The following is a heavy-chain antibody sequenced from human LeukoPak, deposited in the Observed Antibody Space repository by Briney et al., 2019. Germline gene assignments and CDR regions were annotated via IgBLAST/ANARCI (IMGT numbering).Heavy chain of an antibody. D-gene: IGHD3-16*01. V-gene: IGHV4-34*01. Sequence: SETLSLTCAVYGGSFSGYYWSWIRQPPGKGLEWIGEINHSGSTNYNPSLKSRVTISVDTSKNQFSLKLSSVTAADTATYYCARLKAGRRLTLFGVAQRVLDYWGQGALVTVSS. CDR3: ARLKAGRRLTLFGVAQRVLDY. J-gene: IGHJ4*02. CDR2: INHSGST. CDR1: GGSFSGYY.